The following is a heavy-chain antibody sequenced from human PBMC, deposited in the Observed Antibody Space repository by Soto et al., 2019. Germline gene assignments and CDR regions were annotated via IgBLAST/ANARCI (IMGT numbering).Heavy chain of an antibody. CDR3: ARGITMVRGKINDWFDP. CDR2: ISGYNGNT. J-gene: IGHJ5*02. Sequence: QVQLVQSGAEVKKPGASVKVSCKASGYILTTYNINWVRQAPGQGLECMGWISGYNGNTNYAQKFQDRVTMTTDTSTSTAYMERRSLRADDTAVYYCARGITMVRGKINDWFDPWGQGTLVTVSS. CDR1: GYILTTYN. D-gene: IGHD3-10*01. V-gene: IGHV1-18*01.